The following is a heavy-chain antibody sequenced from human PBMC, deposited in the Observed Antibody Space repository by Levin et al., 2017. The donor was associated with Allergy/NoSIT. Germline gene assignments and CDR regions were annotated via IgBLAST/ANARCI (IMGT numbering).Heavy chain of an antibody. Sequence: QAGESLKISCAASGFTFSSYGMHWVRQAPGKGLEWVAVIWDDGYKKYYADSVKGRFTISRDNFKNTLYLQMNSLRAEDTAVYYRARVLRFYYYYYMDVWGKGTTVTVSS. CDR1: GFTFSSYG. J-gene: IGHJ6*03. V-gene: IGHV3-33*01. CDR2: IWDDGYKK. D-gene: IGHD5-12*01. CDR3: ARVLRFYYYYYMDV.